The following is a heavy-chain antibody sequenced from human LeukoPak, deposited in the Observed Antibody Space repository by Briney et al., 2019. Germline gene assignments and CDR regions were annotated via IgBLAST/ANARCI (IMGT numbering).Heavy chain of an antibody. CDR3: ASRYSSGWYNY. CDR2: IILSGGTT. V-gene: IGHV3-23*01. CDR1: GFTFSSYS. Sequence: GGSLRLSCAASGFTFSSYSLTWVRQAPGKGLEWVSSIILSGGTTYYADSVKGRLTISVDNSENTLYLQMNSLRAEDTAVYYCASRYSSGWYNYWGQGTLVTVSS. J-gene: IGHJ4*02. D-gene: IGHD6-19*01.